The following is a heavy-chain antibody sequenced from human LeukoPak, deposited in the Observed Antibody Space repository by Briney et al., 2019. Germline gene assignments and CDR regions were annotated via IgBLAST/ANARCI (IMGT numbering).Heavy chain of an antibody. D-gene: IGHD1-26*01. CDR2: ISYDGSNK. Sequence: TGGSLRLSCAASGFTFSSYAMHWVRQAPGKGLEWVAVISYDGSNKYYADSVKGRFTISRDNSKNTLYLQMNSLRAEDTAVYYCARDGGIVGVKGAFDIWGQGTMVTVSS. CDR1: GFTFSSYA. V-gene: IGHV3-30-3*01. CDR3: ARDGGIVGVKGAFDI. J-gene: IGHJ3*02.